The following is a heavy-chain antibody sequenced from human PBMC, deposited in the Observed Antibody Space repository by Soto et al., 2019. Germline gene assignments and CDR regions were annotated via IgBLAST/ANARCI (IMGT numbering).Heavy chain of an antibody. D-gene: IGHD3-22*01. CDR1: GFTFSDYE. J-gene: IGHJ4*02. CDR2: ITRSGSLT. V-gene: IGHV3-48*03. CDR3: TRTYYYANSGYDY. Sequence: RRLSCVGSGFTFSDYEMNWVRQAPGKGLEWVSYITRSGSLTYYADSVKGRFTISRDNAKNSLYLQMNSLRAEDTAVYYCTRTYYYANSGYDYWGQVTLVTV.